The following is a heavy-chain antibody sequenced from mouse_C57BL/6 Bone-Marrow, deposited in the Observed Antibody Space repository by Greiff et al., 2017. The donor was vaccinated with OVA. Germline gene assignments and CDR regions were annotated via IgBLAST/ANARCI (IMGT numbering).Heavy chain of an antibody. D-gene: IGHD1-1*01. Sequence: QVQLKESGAELARPGASVKLSCKASGYTFTSYGISWVKQSTGQGLEWIGEIYPRSGNTYYNEKFKGKATLTADKSSSTAYMELRSLTSEDSAVYFCAREGYYGSSYEYFDVWGTGTTVTVSS. J-gene: IGHJ1*03. CDR1: GYTFTSYG. V-gene: IGHV1-81*01. CDR3: AREGYYGSSYEYFDV. CDR2: IYPRSGNT.